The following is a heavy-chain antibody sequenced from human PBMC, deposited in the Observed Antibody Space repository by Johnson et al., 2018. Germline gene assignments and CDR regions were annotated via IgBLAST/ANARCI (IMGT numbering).Heavy chain of an antibody. Sequence: QVQLVQSGGGVVQXGRSXRLXCAASGFTFSSYGMPWVRQAPGTGLEWVAVISYDGSNTYYADSVKGRFAISRDNSKNTLYLQMNSLRAEDTAVYYCAKSPPSTMTAFDIWGQGTMVTVSS. CDR3: AKSPPSTMTAFDI. D-gene: IGHD3-22*01. CDR1: GFTFSSYG. CDR2: ISYDGSNT. J-gene: IGHJ3*02. V-gene: IGHV3-30*18.